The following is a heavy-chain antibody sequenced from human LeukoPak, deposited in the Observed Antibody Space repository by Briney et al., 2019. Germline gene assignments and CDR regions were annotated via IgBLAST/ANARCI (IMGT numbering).Heavy chain of an antibody. CDR3: AKDQKCSGGSCYGNWFDP. Sequence: GGSLRLSCAASGFTFSSYDMHWVRQAPGKGLEWVTIISYDGGNQYYADSVKGRFTISRDNSKNTLYLQMNSLRAEDTAVYYCAKDQKCSGGSCYGNWFDPWGQGTLVTVSS. CDR2: ISYDGGNQ. D-gene: IGHD2-15*01. J-gene: IGHJ5*02. CDR1: GFTFSSYD. V-gene: IGHV3-30*18.